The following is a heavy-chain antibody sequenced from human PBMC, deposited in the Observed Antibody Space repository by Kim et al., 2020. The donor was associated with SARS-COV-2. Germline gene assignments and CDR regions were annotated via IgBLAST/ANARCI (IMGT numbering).Heavy chain of an antibody. J-gene: IGHJ1*01. CDR2: ISYDGSNK. CDR3: ANSPYGDYDEGYFQH. D-gene: IGHD4-17*01. V-gene: IGHV3-30*04. Sequence: GGSLRLSCAASGFTFSSYAMHWVRQAPGKGLEWVAVISYDGSNKYYADSVKGRFTISRDNSKNTLYLQMNSLRAEDTAVYYCANSPYGDYDEGYFQHWGQGTLVTVSS. CDR1: GFTFSSYA.